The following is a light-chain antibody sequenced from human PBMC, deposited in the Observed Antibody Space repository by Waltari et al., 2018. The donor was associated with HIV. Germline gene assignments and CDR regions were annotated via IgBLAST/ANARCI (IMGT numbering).Light chain of an antibody. CDR3: SSYTSSTTLV. CDR1: SREAGGYNY. Sequence: QSALTQPASVSGSPGQSITLSCPGTSREAGGYNYVSWYQQHPGKAPKLMIYEVSNRPSGVSNRFSGSKSGNTASLTISGLQAEDEADYYCSSYTSSTTLVFGGGTKLTVL. J-gene: IGLJ2*01. CDR2: EVS. V-gene: IGLV2-14*01.